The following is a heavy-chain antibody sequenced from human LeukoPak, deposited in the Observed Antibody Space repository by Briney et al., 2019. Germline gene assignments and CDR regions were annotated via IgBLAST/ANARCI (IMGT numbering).Heavy chain of an antibody. CDR2: ISYDGSNK. V-gene: IGHV3-30-3*01. Sequence: TGGTLRLSCAASGVTFSSYAMHWVRQAPGKGLGRVAVISYDGSNKYYADSVKGRFTISRDNSKNTLYLHRNSLRAEDTAVYYCARDLRDGYNFEFGYWGQGTLVTVSP. CDR1: GVTFSSYA. D-gene: IGHD5-24*01. CDR3: ARDLRDGYNFEFGY. J-gene: IGHJ4*02.